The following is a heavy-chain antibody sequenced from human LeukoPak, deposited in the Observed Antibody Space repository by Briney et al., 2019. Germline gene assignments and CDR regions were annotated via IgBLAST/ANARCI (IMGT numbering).Heavy chain of an antibody. J-gene: IGHJ4*02. V-gene: IGHV1-46*01. Sequence: GASVKVSCKASGYSFTDYYMHWVRQAPGQGLEWMGIINPSGGSTNYAQKFQGRVTMTRDTSTSTVYMELSSLRSEDTAVYYCAGGRRDGRIDYWGQGTLVTVSS. D-gene: IGHD5-24*01. CDR1: GYSFTDYY. CDR2: INPSGGST. CDR3: AGGRRDGRIDY.